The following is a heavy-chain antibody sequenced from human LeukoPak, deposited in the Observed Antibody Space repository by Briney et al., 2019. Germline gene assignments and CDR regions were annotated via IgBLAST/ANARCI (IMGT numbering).Heavy chain of an antibody. D-gene: IGHD2-15*01. J-gene: IGHJ6*03. CDR3: AKGVGGYCSGGSCYYRYHYLDV. CDR1: GFTFGSYY. V-gene: IGHV3-7*01. CDR2: IKEDGSET. Sequence: GGSLRLSCAASGFTFGSYYMTWVRQAPGKGLEWVAHIKEDGSETYYVDSVKGRFTISRDNSKNTLYLQMNSLRAEDTAVYYCAKGVGGYCSGGSCYYRYHYLDVWGKGTRAPSP.